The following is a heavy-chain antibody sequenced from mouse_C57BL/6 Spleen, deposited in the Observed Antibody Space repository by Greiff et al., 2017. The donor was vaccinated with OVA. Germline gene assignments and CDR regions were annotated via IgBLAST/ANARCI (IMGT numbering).Heavy chain of an antibody. D-gene: IGHD3-2*02. CDR3: ARDSSGYIFAY. CDR1: GFTFSDYG. J-gene: IGHJ3*01. V-gene: IGHV5-17*01. Sequence: DVMLVESGGGLVKPGGSLKLSCAASGFTFSDYGMHWVRQAPEKGLEWVAYISSGSSTIYYADTVKGRFTISRDNAKNTLFLQMTSLRSEDTAMYYCARDSSGYIFAYWGQGTLVTVSA. CDR2: ISSGSSTI.